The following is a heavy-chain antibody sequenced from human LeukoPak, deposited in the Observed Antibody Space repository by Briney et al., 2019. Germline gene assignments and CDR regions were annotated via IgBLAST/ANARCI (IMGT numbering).Heavy chain of an antibody. D-gene: IGHD3-10*01. Sequence: SETLSLTRTVSGGSISSYYWSWIRQPPGKGLEWIGYIYYSGSTNYNPSLKSRVTISVDTSKNQFSLKLSSVTAADTAVYYCARDHMVRGYSWFDPWGQGTLVTVSS. CDR3: ARDHMVRGYSWFDP. V-gene: IGHV4-59*01. CDR2: IYYSGST. CDR1: GGSISSYY. J-gene: IGHJ5*02.